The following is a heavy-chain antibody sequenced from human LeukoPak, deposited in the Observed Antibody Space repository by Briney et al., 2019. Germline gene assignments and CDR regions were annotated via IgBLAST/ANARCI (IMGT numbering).Heavy chain of an antibody. CDR1: GGSFSGYY. D-gene: IGHD3-22*01. V-gene: IGHV3-7*01. Sequence: ETLSLTCAVYGGSFSGYYWSWVRQAPGKGLEWVANIKQDGSEKYYVDSVKGRFTISRDNAKNSLYLQMNSLRAEDTAVYYCARDYYDSSGYYYFDYWGQGTLVTVSS. J-gene: IGHJ4*02. CDR3: ARDYYDSSGYYYFDY. CDR2: IKQDGSEK.